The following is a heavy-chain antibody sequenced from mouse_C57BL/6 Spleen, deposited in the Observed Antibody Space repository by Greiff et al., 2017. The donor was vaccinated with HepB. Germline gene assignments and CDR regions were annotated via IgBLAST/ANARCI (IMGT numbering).Heavy chain of an antibody. D-gene: IGHD4-1*01. V-gene: IGHV1-80*01. CDR3: TTNWDPSMDY. CDR1: GYAFRSYW. Sequence: VQLQQSGAELVKPGASVKISCKASGYAFRSYWMNWVKQRPGKGLEWIGQIYPGDGDTNYNGKFKGKATLTAATSSSTAYMQLSSLTSEDSAVYVCTTNWDPSMDYWGQGTSVTVSS. CDR2: IYPGDGDT. J-gene: IGHJ4*01.